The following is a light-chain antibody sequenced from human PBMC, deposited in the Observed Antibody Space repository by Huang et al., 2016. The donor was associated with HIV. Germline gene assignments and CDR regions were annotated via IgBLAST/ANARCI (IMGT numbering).Light chain of an antibody. J-gene: IGKJ4*01. V-gene: IGKV1-39*01. Sequence: DIHMTQSPSSLSAFVGDRVTITCRASQSISTSSSWYQKKPGKAPKLLIYAATSLQSGVPVRFSGSASGTAFTLTISRLQPGDVATYYCQQSHSTPLTFGGGTKVGIK. CDR2: AAT. CDR1: QSISTS. CDR3: QQSHSTPLT.